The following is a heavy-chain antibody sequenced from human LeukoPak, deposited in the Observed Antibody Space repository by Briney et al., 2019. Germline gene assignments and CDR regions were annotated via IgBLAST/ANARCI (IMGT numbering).Heavy chain of an antibody. CDR2: ISSSSSTI. V-gene: IGHV3-21*04. J-gene: IGHJ3*02. CDR3: AGEGGGFDI. CDR1: GFTFSSYS. Sequence: GGSLRLSCAASGFTFSSYSMNWVRQAPGKGLEWVSSISSSSSTIHYADSAKGRFTISRDNAKHSLYLQMNSLRADDTAVYYCAGEGGGFDIWGQGTMVTVSS. D-gene: IGHD1-26*01.